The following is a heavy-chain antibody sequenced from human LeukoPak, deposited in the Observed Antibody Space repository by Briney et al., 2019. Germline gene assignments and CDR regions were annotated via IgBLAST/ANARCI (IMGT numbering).Heavy chain of an antibody. J-gene: IGHJ4*02. Sequence: PSETLSLTYPVSGGSISNYYYWTWIRQPPGKGLEWIGYVYYTGSTNFNPSLKSRVTMSLDTSRNQFSLKLTSLTAADTAVYYCARGAMATTPFFDYWGQGTLVTVSS. CDR3: ARGAMATTPFFDY. V-gene: IGHV4-59*01. D-gene: IGHD5-24*01. CDR1: GGSISNYY. CDR2: VYYTGST.